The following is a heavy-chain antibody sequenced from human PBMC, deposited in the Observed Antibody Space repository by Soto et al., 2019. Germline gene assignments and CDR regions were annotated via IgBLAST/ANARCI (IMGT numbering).Heavy chain of an antibody. CDR1: GFTFRSYS. CDR3: ARHAVLGGRDYYYGMDV. Sequence: PGGSLSLSCAASGFTFRSYSMNWVRQAPGKGLEWVSSISTTGNYIYYPDSVKGRFTISRDNAKNSLYLEMNSLRADDTAVYYCARHAVLGGRDYYYGMDVWGQGTTVTVS. V-gene: IGHV3-21*01. CDR2: ISTTGNYI. D-gene: IGHD2-8*02. J-gene: IGHJ6*02.